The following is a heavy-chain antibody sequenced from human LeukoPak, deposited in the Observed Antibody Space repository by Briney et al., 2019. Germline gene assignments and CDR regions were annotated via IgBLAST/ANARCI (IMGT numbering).Heavy chain of an antibody. CDR2: INPNSGGT. D-gene: IGHD6-13*01. CDR1: GYTFTGYY. J-gene: IGHJ4*02. CDR3: ARGYSRFDVGFDY. Sequence: GASVKVSCKASGYTFTGYYMHSVRQAPGQGLEWMGWINPNSGGTNYAQKFQGRVTMTSDTSISTAYIELSRLRSDHTAEYYCARGYSRFDVGFDYWGQGTLVTVSS. V-gene: IGHV1-2*02.